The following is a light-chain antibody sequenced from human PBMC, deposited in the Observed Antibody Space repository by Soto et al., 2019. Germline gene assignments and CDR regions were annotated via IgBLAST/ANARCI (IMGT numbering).Light chain of an antibody. CDR1: QSVSSN. CDR2: GAS. CDR3: QQYDTWPRPT. J-gene: IGKJ1*01. Sequence: EIVMTQSPATLSVSPGERATLSCRASQSVSSNLAWYQQKPGQAPRLLIYGASTRATDIPARFSGSGSGTEFTLTISSLQSEDFVVYYCQQYDTWPRPTFGRGTKVEIK. V-gene: IGKV3-15*01.